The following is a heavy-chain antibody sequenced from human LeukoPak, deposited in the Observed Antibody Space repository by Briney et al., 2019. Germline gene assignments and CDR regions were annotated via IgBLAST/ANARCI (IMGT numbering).Heavy chain of an antibody. J-gene: IGHJ4*02. CDR2: ISSSSSYI. CDR3: AREVRGVIDY. CDR1: GFTFSSYS. V-gene: IGHV3-21*01. D-gene: IGHD3-10*01. Sequence: GGSLRLSCAASGFTFSSYSMNWVRQAPGKGLEWVSSISSSSSYIYYADSVKGRSTISRDNAKNSLYLQMNSLRAEDTAVYYCAREVRGVIDYWGQGTLVTVSS.